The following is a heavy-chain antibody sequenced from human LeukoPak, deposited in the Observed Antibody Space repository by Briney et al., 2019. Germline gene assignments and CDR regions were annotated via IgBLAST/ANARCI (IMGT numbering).Heavy chain of an antibody. D-gene: IGHD3-10*01. J-gene: IGHJ4*02. CDR3: ARVHLGGLWFL. CDR1: GYTFTSYG. V-gene: IGHV1-18*01. CDR2: ISAYNGNT. Sequence: ASVKVSCKASGYTFTSYGISWVRQAPGQGLEWMGWISAYNGNTNYAQKFQGRVTLTRNTSISTAYMELSSLRSEDTAVYYCARVHLGGLWFLWGQGTLVTVSS.